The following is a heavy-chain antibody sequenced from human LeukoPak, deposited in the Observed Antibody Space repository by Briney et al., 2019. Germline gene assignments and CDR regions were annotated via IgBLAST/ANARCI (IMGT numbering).Heavy chain of an antibody. V-gene: IGHV3-23*01. CDR3: ARRRIQGNWFDP. D-gene: IGHD2-15*01. Sequence: PGGSLRLSCAASGFTFSSYAMSWVRQAPGKGLEWVSAISGSGGSTYYADSVKGRFTISRDNSKNTLYLQMNSLRAEDTAVYYCARRRIQGNWFDPWGQGTLVTVSS. CDR2: ISGSGGST. J-gene: IGHJ5*02. CDR1: GFTFSSYA.